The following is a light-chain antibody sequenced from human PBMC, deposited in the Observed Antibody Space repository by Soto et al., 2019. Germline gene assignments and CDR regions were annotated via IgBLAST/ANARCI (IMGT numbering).Light chain of an antibody. V-gene: IGKV3-15*01. CDR2: GAS. Sequence: EIVMTQSPATLSVPPGERATLSCRASQSVSSNLAWYQQKPGQAPRLLIYGASTRVTGIPARFSGSGSGTEFTLTISSLQSEDFAVYYCKQYNDWPRTFGLGTKVDIK. CDR1: QSVSSN. CDR3: KQYNDWPRT. J-gene: IGKJ3*01.